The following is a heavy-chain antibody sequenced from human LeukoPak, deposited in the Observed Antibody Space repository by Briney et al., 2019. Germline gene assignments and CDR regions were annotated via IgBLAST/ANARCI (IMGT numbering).Heavy chain of an antibody. CDR1: GLTFGDYA. CDR3: TRDQTPYY. CDR2: IASETYGGTA. Sequence: PGGSLRLSCTASGLTFGDYAMTWVRQAPGKGLEWVGFIASETYGGTAEYAASLKGRFTISRDDSKSIAYLQMNSLKTEDTAVYYCTRDQTPYYWGQGTLVTVSS. J-gene: IGHJ4*02. V-gene: IGHV3-49*04.